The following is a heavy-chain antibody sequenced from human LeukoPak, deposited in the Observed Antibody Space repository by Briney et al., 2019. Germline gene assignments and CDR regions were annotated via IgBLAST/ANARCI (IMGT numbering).Heavy chain of an antibody. CDR1: GGTFSSYA. D-gene: IGHD2-21*02. CDR2: IIPILCIA. V-gene: IGHV1-69*04. J-gene: IGHJ6*02. CDR3: ARGYCGGDCYSHGMDV. Sequence: SVKVSCKASGGTFSSYAISWVRQAPGQGLEWMGRIIPILCIANYAQKFQGRVTITADKSTSTAYMGLSSLRSEDTDVYYCARGYCGGDCYSHGMDVWGQGTTVTVSS.